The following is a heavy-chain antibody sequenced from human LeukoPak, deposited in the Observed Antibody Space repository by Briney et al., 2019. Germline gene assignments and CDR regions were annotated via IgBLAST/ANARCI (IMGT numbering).Heavy chain of an antibody. CDR3: AREPYPSKYCSSTSCYFGY. CDR1: GFTFSSYS. Sequence: GGSLRLSCAASGFTFSSYSMNWVRQAPGKGLEWVSSISSSSYIYYADSVKGRFTISRDNAKNSLYLQMNSLRAEDTAVYYCAREPYPSKYCSSTSCYFGYWGQGTLVTVSS. D-gene: IGHD2-2*01. V-gene: IGHV3-21*01. CDR2: ISSSSYI. J-gene: IGHJ4*02.